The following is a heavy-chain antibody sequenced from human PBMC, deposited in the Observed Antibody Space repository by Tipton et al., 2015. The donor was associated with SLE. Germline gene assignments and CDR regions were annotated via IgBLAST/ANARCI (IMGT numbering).Heavy chain of an antibody. CDR2: IYYSGST. CDR3: ARGRYYYYGMDV. J-gene: IGHJ6*02. CDR1: GGPISSSSYY. V-gene: IGHV4-39*07. Sequence: TLSLTCTVSGGPISSSSYYWGWIRQPPGKGLEWIGSIYYSGSTYYNPSLKSRVTISVDTSKNQFSLKLSSVTAADTAVYYCARGRYYYYGMDVWGQGTTVTVSS.